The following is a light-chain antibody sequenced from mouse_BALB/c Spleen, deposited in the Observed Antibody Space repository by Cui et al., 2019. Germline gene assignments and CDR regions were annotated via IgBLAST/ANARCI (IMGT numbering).Light chain of an antibody. V-gene: IGKV2-137*01. Sequence: DIVMTQAAPSVPVTPGQLVSIPCGSSTTLLDCNGYTCLFWLLQRPGQSPQLLILRMSNLASGGPSRFSGSGSGTAFTLRISRVEAEDVGVYYCMQHLEYPYTFGGGTKLEIK. J-gene: IGKJ2*01. CDR3: MQHLEYPYT. CDR2: RMS. CDR1: TTLLDCNGYTC.